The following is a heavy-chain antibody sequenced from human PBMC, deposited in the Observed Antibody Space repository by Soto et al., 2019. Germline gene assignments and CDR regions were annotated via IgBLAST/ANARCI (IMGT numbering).Heavy chain of an antibody. CDR2: ISYDGSNK. CDR1: GFTFSSYA. V-gene: IGHV3-30-3*01. J-gene: IGHJ4*02. Sequence: QVQLVESGGGVVQPGRSLRLSCAASGFTFSSYAMHWVRQAPGKGLEWVAVISYDGSNKYYADSVEGRFTISRDNSKNTLYLQMNSLRAEDTAVYYCARASTTVVTPLDYWGQGTLVTVSS. CDR3: ARASTTVVTPLDY. D-gene: IGHD4-17*01.